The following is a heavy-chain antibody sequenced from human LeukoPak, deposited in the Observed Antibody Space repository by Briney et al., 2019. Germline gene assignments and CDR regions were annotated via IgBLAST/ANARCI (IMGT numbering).Heavy chain of an antibody. CDR2: IYYSGST. V-gene: IGHV4-39*01. CDR3: ARLGMFGGVIVMPPYFDY. Sequence: SETLSLTCTVSGGSISSSSYYWGWIRQPPGKGLEWIGRIYYSGSTYYNPSLKSRVTISVDTSTNQSSLKLSSVTAADTAVYYCARLGMFGGVIVMPPYFDYWGQGTLVTVSS. CDR1: GGSISSSSYY. D-gene: IGHD3-16*02. J-gene: IGHJ4*02.